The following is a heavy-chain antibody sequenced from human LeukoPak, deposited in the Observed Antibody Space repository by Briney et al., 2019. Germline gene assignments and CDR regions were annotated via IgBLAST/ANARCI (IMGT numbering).Heavy chain of an antibody. Sequence: PSETLSLTCTVSGGSISSYYWSWIRQPPGKGLEWIGYISYSGSTNYNPSLKSRVTISVDTSKNQFSLRLNSVTAADTAVYYCARQTHNDDFLVPFDPWGQGTLVTVSS. V-gene: IGHV4-59*08. D-gene: IGHD3-3*01. CDR2: ISYSGST. CDR3: ARQTHNDDFLVPFDP. J-gene: IGHJ5*02. CDR1: GGSISSYY.